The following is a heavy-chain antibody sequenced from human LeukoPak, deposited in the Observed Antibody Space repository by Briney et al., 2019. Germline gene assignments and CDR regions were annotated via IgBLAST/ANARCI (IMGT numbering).Heavy chain of an antibody. J-gene: IGHJ6*02. CDR1: GFTFSVYS. D-gene: IGHD3-10*01. V-gene: IGHV3-21*01. CDR2: ISSSSSYI. Sequence: GGSLRLSCAASGFTFSVYSMNWVRQAPGKGLEWVSSISSSSSYIYYADSVKGRFTISRDNANNSLYLQMNSLRAEDTAVYYCARDLWFGEFTRPYGMDVWGQGTTVTVSS. CDR3: ARDLWFGEFTRPYGMDV.